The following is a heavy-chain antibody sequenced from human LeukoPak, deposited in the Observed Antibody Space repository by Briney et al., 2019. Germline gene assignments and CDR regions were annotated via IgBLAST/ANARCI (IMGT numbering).Heavy chain of an antibody. V-gene: IGHV3-49*04. CDR1: GFTFGDYA. D-gene: IGHD3-10*01. CDR3: TRTGFPVGYYFDY. Sequence: QPGGSLRLSCTVSGFTFGDYAMSWVRQAPGKGLEWVGFIRSKPYGGTAEYVASVKGRILISRDDSKSIAYLQMSSLRTEDTAVYYCTRTGFPVGYYFDYWGQEALVTVSS. J-gene: IGHJ4*02. CDR2: IRSKPYGGTA.